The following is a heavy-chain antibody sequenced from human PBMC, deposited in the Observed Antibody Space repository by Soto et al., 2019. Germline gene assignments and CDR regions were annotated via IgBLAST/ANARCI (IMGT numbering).Heavy chain of an antibody. J-gene: IGHJ4*02. CDR3: XXXXXXXXISDH. CDR2: IYYSGST. CDR1: GGSISSSSYY. Sequence: QLQLQESGPGLVKPSETLSLTCTVSGGSISSSSYYWGWIRQPPGKGLEWIGSIYYSGSTYYNPSLKSRVTISVDTSKNQFSLKLSSVTAAXXXXXXXXXXXXXXXISDHWGQGTLVTVSS. V-gene: IGHV4-39*01.